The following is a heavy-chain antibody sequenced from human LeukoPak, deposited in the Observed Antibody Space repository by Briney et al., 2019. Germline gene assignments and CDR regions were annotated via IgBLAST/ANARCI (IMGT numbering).Heavy chain of an antibody. CDR1: GYTFTSYY. D-gene: IGHD1-26*01. J-gene: IGHJ4*02. CDR3: ARDLPTTGAFDY. Sequence: ASVKVSCKASGYTFTSYYMHWVRQAPGQGLEWMGIFNPSGISTSYARKFQGRVTMTRDTSISTAYMELSRLRSDDTAVYYCARDLPTTGAFDYWGQGTLVTVSS. CDR2: FNPSGIST. V-gene: IGHV1-46*01.